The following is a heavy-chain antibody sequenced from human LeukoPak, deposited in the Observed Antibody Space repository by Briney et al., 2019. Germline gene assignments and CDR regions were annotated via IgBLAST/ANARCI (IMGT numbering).Heavy chain of an antibody. V-gene: IGHV4-39*07. Sequence: PSETLSLTCTVSGGSISSSSYYWGWIRQPPGKGLEWIGSIYYSGSTYYNPSLKSRVTISVDTSKNQFSLKLSSVTAADTAVYYCARAEGYSGYDYYFDYWGQGTLVTVSS. CDR3: ARAEGYSGYDYYFDY. J-gene: IGHJ4*02. CDR1: GGSISSSSYY. CDR2: IYYSGST. D-gene: IGHD5-12*01.